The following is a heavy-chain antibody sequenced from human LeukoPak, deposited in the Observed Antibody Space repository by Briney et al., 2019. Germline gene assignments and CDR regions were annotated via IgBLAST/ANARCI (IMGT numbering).Heavy chain of an antibody. D-gene: IGHD3-22*01. V-gene: IGHV3-48*01. CDR3: ARGGYYDTSAPFDY. Sequence: PGGSLRLSCVASGFTFSDYSMKWVRQAPGKGLEWLSYISSSDTVIYYADSVKGRFTTSRDNAKSSLYLQMNSLRAEDTAVYYCARGGYYDTSAPFDYWGQGTLVTVSS. CDR2: ISSSDTVI. J-gene: IGHJ4*02. CDR1: GFTFSDYS.